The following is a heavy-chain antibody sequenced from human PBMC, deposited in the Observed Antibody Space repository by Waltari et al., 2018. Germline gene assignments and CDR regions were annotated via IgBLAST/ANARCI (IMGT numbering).Heavy chain of an antibody. Sequence: QVHLMQSGAEVKKPGASVKVSCKTSGYTFTGYYMHWVRQAPGQGLEWMGWAKPNSGDTNDAQKFQGRVTMTRDTSISTAYMELSRLRSDDAAVYFCARELLVVTSPYYGLDVWGQGTTVTVSS. CDR3: ARELLVVTSPYYGLDV. CDR2: AKPNSGDT. V-gene: IGHV1-2*02. CDR1: GYTFTGYY. J-gene: IGHJ6*02. D-gene: IGHD2-15*01.